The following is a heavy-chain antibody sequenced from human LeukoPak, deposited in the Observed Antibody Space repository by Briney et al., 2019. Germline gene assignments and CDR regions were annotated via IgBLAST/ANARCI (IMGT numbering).Heavy chain of an antibody. CDR2: IKQDGSEK. V-gene: IGHV3-7*01. D-gene: IGHD6-13*01. CDR3: ARVYFSSSWSIGYYYYYYMDV. CDR1: GFTFSTYW. Sequence: GRSLRLSCAASGFTFSTYWMSWVRQAAGKGLEWVANIKQDGSEKYYVDSVKGRFTISRDNAKNSLYLQMNSLRAEDTAVYYCARVYFSSSWSIGYYYYYYMDVWGKGTTVTVSS. J-gene: IGHJ6*03.